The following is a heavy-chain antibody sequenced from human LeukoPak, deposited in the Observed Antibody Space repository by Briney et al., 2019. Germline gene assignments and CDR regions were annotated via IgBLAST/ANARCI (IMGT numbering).Heavy chain of an antibody. D-gene: IGHD6-13*01. CDR2: IIPIFGTA. CDR1: GGTFSSYA. CDR3: ARSIAAAGIGY. V-gene: IGHV1-69*05. J-gene: IGHJ4*02. Sequence: ASVKVSCKASGGTFSSYAISWVRQPPGQGLEWMGGIIPIFGTANYAQKFQGRVTITTDESTSTAYMELSSLRSEDTAVYYCARSIAAAGIGYWGQGTLVTVSS.